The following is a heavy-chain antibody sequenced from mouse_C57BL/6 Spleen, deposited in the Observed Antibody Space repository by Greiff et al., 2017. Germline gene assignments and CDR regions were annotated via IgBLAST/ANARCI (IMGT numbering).Heavy chain of an antibody. V-gene: IGHV3-6*01. CDR3: ARDGALGYDYDDWFAY. Sequence: VQLKESGPGLVKPSQSLSLTCSVTGYSITSGYYWNWIRQFPGNKLEWMGYIRYDGSNNYNPSHKNRISITRDTSKNQFFLKLNSVTTEDTATYCCARDGALGYDYDDWFAYWGQGTLVTVSA. CDR2: IRYDGSN. D-gene: IGHD2-4*01. CDR1: GYSITSGYY. J-gene: IGHJ3*01.